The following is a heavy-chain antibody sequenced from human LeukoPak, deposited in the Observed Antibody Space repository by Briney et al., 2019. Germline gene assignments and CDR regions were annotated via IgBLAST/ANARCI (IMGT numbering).Heavy chain of an antibody. CDR3: AGGDYHGSESYANY. Sequence: PSETLSLTCAVYGGSFSGQYWGWIRQPPGKGLEWIGEINHSGSISYNASLKSRVTISLDTSKNQFSLNLRSVTAVDTAVYYCAGGDYHGSESYANYWGQGTLVTVSS. V-gene: IGHV4-34*01. J-gene: IGHJ4*02. CDR1: GGSFSGQY. D-gene: IGHD3-10*01. CDR2: INHSGSI.